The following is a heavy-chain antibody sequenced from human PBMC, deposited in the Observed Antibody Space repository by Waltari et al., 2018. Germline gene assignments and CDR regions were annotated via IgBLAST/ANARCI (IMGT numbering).Heavy chain of an antibody. D-gene: IGHD6-13*01. CDR1: GGSISSSSYY. Sequence: QLQLQESGPGLVKPSETLSLTCTVSGGSISSSSYYWGWIRQPPGKGLEWIGGIYYSGSTYYNPSLKSRVTISVDTSKNQFSLKLSSVTAADTAVYYCARDGSAAGFSYWGQGTLVTVSS. J-gene: IGHJ4*02. CDR2: IYYSGST. V-gene: IGHV4-39*07. CDR3: ARDGSAAGFSY.